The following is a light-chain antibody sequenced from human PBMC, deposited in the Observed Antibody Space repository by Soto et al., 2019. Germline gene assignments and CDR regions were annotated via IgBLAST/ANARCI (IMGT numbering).Light chain of an antibody. CDR3: QQYGSSGT. V-gene: IGKV3-20*01. CDR1: QSVSNNY. CDR2: GAS. Sequence: LTNSPGALSLTQGERATLSCRASQSVSNNYLAWYQQKPGQAPRLLIYGASNRATGIPDRFSGSGSGTDFTLTISRLEPEDFAVYYCQQYGSSGTFGQGPKVGIK. J-gene: IGKJ1*01.